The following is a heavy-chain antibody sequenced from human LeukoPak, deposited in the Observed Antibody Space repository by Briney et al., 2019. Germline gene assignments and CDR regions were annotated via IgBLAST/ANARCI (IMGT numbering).Heavy chain of an antibody. J-gene: IGHJ4*02. Sequence: VASVKVSCKASGYTFTSYGISWVRQAPGQGLEWMGWISAYNGNTNYAQKLQGRVTMTTDTSTSTAYMELRSLRSNDTAVYYCARGSHSGSYTDVDYWGQGTLVTVSS. V-gene: IGHV1-18*01. D-gene: IGHD1-26*01. CDR2: ISAYNGNT. CDR3: ARGSHSGSYTDVDY. CDR1: GYTFTSYG.